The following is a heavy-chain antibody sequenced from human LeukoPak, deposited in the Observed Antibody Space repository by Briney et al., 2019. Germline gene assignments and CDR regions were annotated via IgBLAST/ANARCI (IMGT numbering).Heavy chain of an antibody. D-gene: IGHD2-2*01. CDR1: GYTFTGYY. CDR2: INPNSGGT. CDR3: ARGDIVVVPAAYNWFDP. Sequence: ASVKVSCKASGYTFTGYYMHWVRQAPGQGHEWMGWINPNSGGTNYAQEFQGRVTMTRDTSISTAYMELSRLRSDDTAVYYCARGDIVVVPAAYNWFDPWGQGTLVTVSS. J-gene: IGHJ5*02. V-gene: IGHV1-2*02.